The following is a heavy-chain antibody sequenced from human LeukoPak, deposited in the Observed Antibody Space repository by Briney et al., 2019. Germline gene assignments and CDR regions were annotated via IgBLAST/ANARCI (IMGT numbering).Heavy chain of an antibody. CDR3: ARTSMIVGGGLDY. V-gene: IGHV4-61*05. CDR2: IYYSGST. CDR1: GGSISSSSYY. J-gene: IGHJ4*02. D-gene: IGHD3-22*01. Sequence: SETLSLTCTVSGGSISSSSYYWGWIRQPPGKGLEWIGYIYYSGSTNYSPSLKSRVTISVDTSKNQSSLKLSSVTAADTAVYYCARTSMIVGGGLDYWGQGTLVTVSS.